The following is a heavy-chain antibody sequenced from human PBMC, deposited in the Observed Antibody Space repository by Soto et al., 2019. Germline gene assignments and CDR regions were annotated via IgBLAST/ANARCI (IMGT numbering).Heavy chain of an antibody. D-gene: IGHD3-22*01. CDR2: FDPEDGET. CDR1: GYTLTELS. V-gene: IGHV1-24*01. CDR3: ATPPVTYYYDSSGPSDGMDV. J-gene: IGHJ6*02. Sequence: ASVKVSCKVSGYTLTELSMHWVRQAPGKGLEWMGGFDPEDGETIYAQKFQGRVTMTEDTSTDTAYMELSSLRSEDTAVYYCATPPVTYYYDSSGPSDGMDVWGQGTTVTVSS.